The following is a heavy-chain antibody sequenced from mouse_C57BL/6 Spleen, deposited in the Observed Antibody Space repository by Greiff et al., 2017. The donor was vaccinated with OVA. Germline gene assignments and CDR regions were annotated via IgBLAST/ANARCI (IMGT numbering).Heavy chain of an antibody. J-gene: IGHJ4*01. V-gene: IGHV5-17*01. CDR1: GFTFSDYG. Sequence: EVKLMESGGGLVKPGGSLKLSCAASGFTFSDYGMHWVRQAPEKGLEWVAYISSGSSTIYYADTVKGRFTIPRDNAKNTLFLQMTSLRSEDTAMYYCAKNYGGYAMDYWGQGTSVTVSS. CDR3: AKNYGGYAMDY. CDR2: ISSGSSTI. D-gene: IGHD1-1*01.